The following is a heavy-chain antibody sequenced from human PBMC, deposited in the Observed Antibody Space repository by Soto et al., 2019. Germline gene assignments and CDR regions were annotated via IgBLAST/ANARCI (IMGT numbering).Heavy chain of an antibody. Sequence: KPSETLSLTCSVSGCPIGDYSWNLIRQPPGKGLEWIGYIFYRGETKYNPSHSLWSRVTISTDTSKNQVSLTLTSVTAADTDVYYCAGGSNSNVEGHIVWGQGTRVTVSS. CDR2: IFYRGET. CDR1: GCPIGDYS. D-gene: IGHD2-2*01. J-gene: IGHJ4*02. CDR3: AGGSNSNVEGHIV. V-gene: IGHV4-59*13.